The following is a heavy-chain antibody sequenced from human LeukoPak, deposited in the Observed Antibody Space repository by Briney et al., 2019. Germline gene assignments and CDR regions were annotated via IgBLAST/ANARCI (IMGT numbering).Heavy chain of an antibody. Sequence: GRSLXLSCAASAFTFSSYAMHWVRQAPGKGLEWVAVISYDGSNKYYADSVKGRFTISRDNSRNTLYLQMNSLRAEDTAVYYCAKDGVWIGEKKANMDVWGKGTTV. J-gene: IGHJ6*03. V-gene: IGHV3-30*04. CDR3: AKDGVWIGEKKANMDV. CDR2: ISYDGSNK. D-gene: IGHD3-10*01. CDR1: AFTFSSYA.